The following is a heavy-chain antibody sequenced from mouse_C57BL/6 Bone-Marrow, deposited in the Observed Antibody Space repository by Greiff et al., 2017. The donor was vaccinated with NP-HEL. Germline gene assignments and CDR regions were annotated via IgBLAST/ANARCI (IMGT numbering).Heavy chain of an antibody. Sequence: EVQLQESGPELVKPGASVKIPCKASGYTFTDYNMDWVKQSHGKSLEWIGDINPNNGGTIYNQKFKGKATLTVDKSSSTAYMELRSLTSEDTAVYYCARREMLKSSNYYGSSYPFAYWGQGTLVTVSA. J-gene: IGHJ3*01. CDR1: GYTFTDYN. D-gene: IGHD1-1*01. CDR2: INPNNGGT. V-gene: IGHV1-18*01. CDR3: ARREMLKSSNYYGSSYPFAY.